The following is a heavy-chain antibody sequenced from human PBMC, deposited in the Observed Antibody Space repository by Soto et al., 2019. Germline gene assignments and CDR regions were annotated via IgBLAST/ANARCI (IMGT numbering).Heavy chain of an antibody. Sequence: SETLSLTCTVSGGSISSSSYYWGWIRQSPGKGLEWIGSIYYTGTTTYNPSIKSRVTISVYTSKNQFSLNLTSVTAADTAVYYCARTPSAWGQGTLVTVSS. CDR3: ARTPSA. CDR1: GGSISSSSYY. CDR2: IYYTGTT. J-gene: IGHJ5*02. V-gene: IGHV4-39*07.